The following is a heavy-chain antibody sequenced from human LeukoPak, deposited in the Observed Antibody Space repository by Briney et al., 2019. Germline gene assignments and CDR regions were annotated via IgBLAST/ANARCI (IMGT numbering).Heavy chain of an antibody. CDR1: GFNFNSYS. Sequence: GGSLRLSCGASGFNFNSYSMNWVRRAPGKRLEWVASILGSGSEMFHAVSVKGRFTISRDNAANSLYLQMNSLRVEDTAVYYCAKVQSDIVGAVFFSFDVWGQGTMVSVSS. V-gene: IGHV3-21*06. CDR2: ILGSGSEM. J-gene: IGHJ3*01. CDR3: AKVQSDIVGAVFFSFDV. D-gene: IGHD1-26*01.